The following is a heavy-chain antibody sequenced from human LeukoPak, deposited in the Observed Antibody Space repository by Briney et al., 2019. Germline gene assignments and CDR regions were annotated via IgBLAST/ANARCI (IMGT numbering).Heavy chain of an antibody. CDR3: AKNGGSQCYSHLDS. J-gene: IGHJ4*02. V-gene: IGHV3-23*01. CDR1: GFTFSDYA. Sequence: GRSLRLSCAASGFTFSDYAMAWVRQAPGKGLAWVSAVSGGGGTTYYTDPVKGRFTISRDNSKNTLDLRMNSLRVEDTAVYYCAKNGGSQCYSHLDSWGQGTLVTVSS. CDR2: VSGGGGTT. D-gene: IGHD2-15*01.